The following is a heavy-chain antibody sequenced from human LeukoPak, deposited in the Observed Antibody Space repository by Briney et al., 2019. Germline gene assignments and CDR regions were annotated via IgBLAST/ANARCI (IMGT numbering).Heavy chain of an antibody. D-gene: IGHD3-10*01. V-gene: IGHV3-23*01. CDR3: AKLLVRGVTHTIFFDY. CDR2: VSTNGAAA. CDR1: GFTFSSYA. Sequence: GGSLRLSCAASGFTFSSYALGWVRQAPGKGLEWLSAVSTNGAAAYYADSVKGRFTISRDNSKNTLYLQMNSLRAEDTAVYYCAKLLVRGVTHTIFFDYWGQGTLVTVSS. J-gene: IGHJ4*02.